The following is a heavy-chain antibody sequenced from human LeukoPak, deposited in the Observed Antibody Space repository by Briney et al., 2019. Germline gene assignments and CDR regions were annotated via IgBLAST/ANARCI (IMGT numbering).Heavy chain of an antibody. D-gene: IGHD6-13*01. Sequence: SETLSLTCTVSGGSISTNVYYWGWIRQPPGEGLEWIGSIYYSGSTYYNPSLKSRVTISVDTSKNQFSLKLSSVTAADTAVYYCARGYSSSWYPIYYYYYMDVWGKGTTVTISS. J-gene: IGHJ6*03. V-gene: IGHV4-39*01. CDR1: GGSISTNVYY. CDR3: ARGYSSSWYPIYYYYYMDV. CDR2: IYYSGST.